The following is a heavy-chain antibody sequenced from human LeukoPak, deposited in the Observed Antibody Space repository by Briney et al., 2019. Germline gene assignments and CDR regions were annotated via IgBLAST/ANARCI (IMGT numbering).Heavy chain of an antibody. CDR2: IIPIFGTA. J-gene: IGHJ6*03. CDR1: GGTFSSYA. V-gene: IGHV1-69*13. D-gene: IGHD6-6*01. CDR3: AGYSSSWHYYYYMDV. Sequence: GASVKVSCKASGGTFSSYAISWVRRAPGQGLEWMGGIIPIFGTANYAQKFQGRVTITADESTSTAYMELSSLRSEDTAVYYCAGYSSSWHYYYYMDVWGKGTTVTVSS.